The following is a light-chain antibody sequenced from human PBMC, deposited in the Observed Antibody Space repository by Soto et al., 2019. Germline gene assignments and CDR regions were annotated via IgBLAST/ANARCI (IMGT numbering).Light chain of an antibody. CDR3: QQYNNWPPWT. CDR1: QRVSSN. CDR2: GAS. V-gene: IGKV3-15*01. J-gene: IGKJ1*01. Sequence: EIVMTQSPATLSVSPGERATLSCRASQRVSSNLAWYQQKPGQAPRLLLYGASTRATGIPVRFSGSGSGTEFTLTISSLQSEDFAVYYCQQYNNWPPWTFGQGTKVEIK.